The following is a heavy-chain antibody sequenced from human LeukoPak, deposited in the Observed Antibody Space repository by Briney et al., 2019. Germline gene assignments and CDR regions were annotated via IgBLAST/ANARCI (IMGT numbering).Heavy chain of an antibody. D-gene: IGHD3-22*01. CDR1: GFTFSKAW. Sequence: MLGGSLRLSCAASGFTFSKAWMGWVRQATGKGLEWLGRIKSNADGGTTDYAAPVQGRITISRDDSQNTLYLQLDSLKAEDTAVYYCSTYRWKYDSSGYDYWGQGTLVAVSS. CDR2: IKSNADGGTT. CDR3: STYRWKYDSSGYDY. V-gene: IGHV3-15*01. J-gene: IGHJ4*02.